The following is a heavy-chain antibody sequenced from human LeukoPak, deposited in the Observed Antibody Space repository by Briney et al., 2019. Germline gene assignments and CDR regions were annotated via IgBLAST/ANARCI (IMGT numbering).Heavy chain of an antibody. CDR3: ATLGRAAGNAFDI. CDR2: TYYGGST. CDR1: GDSISFHF. V-gene: IGHV4-59*11. Sequence: SETLSLTCSVSGDSISFHFWSWIRQPPGKGLERTGHTYYGGSTDYNPSLASRVTVSADTSKNQFSLKLSSVTAADTAVYYCATLGRAAGNAFDIWGQGTVVIVSS. J-gene: IGHJ3*02. D-gene: IGHD1-26*01.